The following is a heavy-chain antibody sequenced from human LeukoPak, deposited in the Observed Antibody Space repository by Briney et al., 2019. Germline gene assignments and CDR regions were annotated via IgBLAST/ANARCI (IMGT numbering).Heavy chain of an antibody. Sequence: GASVKVSCKASGYTFTSFGISWVRQAPGQGLEWMGWISSYNGNTNYAQKPQGRVTMTTDTSTSTAYMELRSLRSDETAVYCSARVISGSGYYYAGGDFDYWGGATLVTVSS. CDR3: ARVISGSGYYYAGGDFDY. D-gene: IGHD3-22*01. CDR2: ISSYNGNT. J-gene: IGHJ4*02. CDR1: GYTFTSFG. V-gene: IGHV1-18*01.